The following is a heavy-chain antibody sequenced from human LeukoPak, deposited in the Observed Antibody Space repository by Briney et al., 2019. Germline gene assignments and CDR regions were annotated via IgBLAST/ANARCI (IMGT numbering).Heavy chain of an antibody. CDR1: GYTFTSYG. D-gene: IGHD3-22*01. J-gene: IGHJ3*02. CDR3: ARDATYDSSGYRAYDI. V-gene: IGHV1-18*01. CDR2: ISAYNGNT. Sequence: ASVKVSCKASGYTFTSYGISWVRQAPGQGLEWMGWISAYNGNTNYAQKLQGRVTMTTDTSTSTAYMELRSLRSDDTAVYYCARDATYDSSGYRAYDIWGQGTRVTVSS.